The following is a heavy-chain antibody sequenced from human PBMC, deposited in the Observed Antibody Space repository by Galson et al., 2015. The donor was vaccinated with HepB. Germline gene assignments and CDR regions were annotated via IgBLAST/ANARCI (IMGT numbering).Heavy chain of an antibody. CDR3: ARAGRGGYYGSHFDY. V-gene: IGHV1-69*13. Sequence: SVKVSCKASGGTFSSYAIGWVRQAPGQGLEWMGGIIPIFGTANYAQKFQGRVTITADESTSTAYMELSSLRSEDTAVYYCARAGRGGYYGSHFDYWGQGTLVTVSS. CDR1: GGTFSSYA. J-gene: IGHJ4*02. D-gene: IGHD3-22*01. CDR2: IIPIFGTA.